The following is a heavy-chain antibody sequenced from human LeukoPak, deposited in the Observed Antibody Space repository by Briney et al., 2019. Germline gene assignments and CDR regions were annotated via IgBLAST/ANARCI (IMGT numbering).Heavy chain of an antibody. V-gene: IGHV1-18*01. Sequence: ASVKVSCKASGYTFTSYGINWVRQAPGQGLEWMGWISAYNGDTNYAQKLQGRVTMTTDTSTSTAYMELRSLRSEDTAVYYCARTSHYVDIAATIPYGIYYFDYWGEGSPVTVSS. D-gene: IGHD5-12*01. CDR1: GYTFTSYG. CDR2: ISAYNGDT. J-gene: IGHJ4*01. CDR3: ARTSHYVDIAATIPYGIYYFDY.